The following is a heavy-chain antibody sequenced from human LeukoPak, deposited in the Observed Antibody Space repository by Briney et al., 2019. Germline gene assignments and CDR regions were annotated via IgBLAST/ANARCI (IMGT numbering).Heavy chain of an antibody. CDR2: ITGNGGHK. D-gene: IGHD3-16*01. CDR1: GFIFSTYA. Sequence: GGSLRLSCAASGFIFSTYAMTWVRQAPGKGLEWVSSITGNGGHKYYADSVQGRFTISRDNSENTLYLQMNSLRADDTAVYYCANRLGDFDYWGQGTLVTVSS. V-gene: IGHV3-23*01. CDR3: ANRLGDFDY. J-gene: IGHJ4*02.